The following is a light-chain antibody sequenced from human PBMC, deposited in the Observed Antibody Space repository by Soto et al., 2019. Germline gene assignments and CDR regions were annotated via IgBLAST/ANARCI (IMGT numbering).Light chain of an antibody. CDR1: QDITSY. CDR2: AAS. CDR3: QQYNSYSGT. V-gene: IGKV1-9*01. J-gene: IGKJ1*01. Sequence: DIQLTQSPSFLSASVGDRVTLTCRASQDITSYLAWYQQKPGKAPKLLIYAASTLQSGVPSRFSGSGSGTEFTLTISSLQPEDFATYYCQQYNSYSGTFGQGTKVEIK.